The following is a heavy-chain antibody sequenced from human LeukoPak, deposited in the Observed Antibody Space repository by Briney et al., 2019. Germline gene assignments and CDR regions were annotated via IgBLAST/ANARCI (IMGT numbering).Heavy chain of an antibody. V-gene: IGHV4-61*01. CDR2: IYYSGST. D-gene: IGHD5-24*01. Sequence: PSETLSLTCAVSGGSISSSYYWSWIRQPPGKGLEWIGYIYYSGSTNYNPSLKSRVTISVDTSKNQFSLKLSSVTAADTAVYYCARQGGWLQPFDYWGQETLVTVSS. CDR3: ARQGGWLQPFDY. J-gene: IGHJ4*02. CDR1: GGSISSSYY.